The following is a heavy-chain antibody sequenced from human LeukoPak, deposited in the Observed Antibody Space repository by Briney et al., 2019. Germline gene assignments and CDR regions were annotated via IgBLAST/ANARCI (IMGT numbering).Heavy chain of an antibody. D-gene: IGHD3-10*01. Sequence: SETLSLTCTVSGGSISSSNYYWGWIRQPPGKGLEWIGSIYYSGSTHYNPSLKSRVTISIDTSKSQFSLKLSSVIAADTAMYYCARDLSTYYYGSGSANWFDPWGQGTLVTVSS. J-gene: IGHJ5*02. V-gene: IGHV4-39*07. CDR2: IYYSGST. CDR3: ARDLSTYYYGSGSANWFDP. CDR1: GGSISSSNYY.